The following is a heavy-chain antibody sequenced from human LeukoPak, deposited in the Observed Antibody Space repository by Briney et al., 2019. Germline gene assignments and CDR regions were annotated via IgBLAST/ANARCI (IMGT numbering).Heavy chain of an antibody. CDR2: IRYDGSNK. CDR3: AKEHTYYYDSSGYFDAFDI. CDR1: GFTFSSYG. Sequence: HPGGSLRLSCAASGFTFSSYGMHWVRQAPGKGLEWVAFIRYDGSNKYYADSVKGRFTISRDNSKNTLYLQMNSLRAEDTAVYYCAKEHTYYYDSSGYFDAFDIWGQGTMVTVSS. D-gene: IGHD3-22*01. V-gene: IGHV3-30*02. J-gene: IGHJ3*02.